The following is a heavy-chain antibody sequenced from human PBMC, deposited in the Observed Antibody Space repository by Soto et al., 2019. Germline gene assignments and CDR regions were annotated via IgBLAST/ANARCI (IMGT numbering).Heavy chain of an antibody. J-gene: IGHJ6*02. CDR2: IYYSGST. V-gene: IGHV4-31*03. CDR1: GGSISSGGYY. Sequence: QVQLQESGPGLVKPSQTLSLTCTVSGGSISSGGYYWSWIRQHPGKGLEWIGYIYYSGSTYYNPSLKSRDTISVDTSKNQFSLKLSSVTAADTAVYYCARDRARGYSGYDSPYYYGMDVWGQGTTVTVSS. CDR3: ARDRARGYSGYDSPYYYGMDV. D-gene: IGHD5-12*01.